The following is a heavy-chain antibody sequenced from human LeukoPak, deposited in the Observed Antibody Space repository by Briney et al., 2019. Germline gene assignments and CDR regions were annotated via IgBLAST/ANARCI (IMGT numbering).Heavy chain of an antibody. J-gene: IGHJ4*02. CDR1: GFIFSIYW. V-gene: IGHV3-7*01. CDR2: IKQDGSEE. CDR3: ARCIAARPGDYFEY. D-gene: IGHD6-6*01. Sequence: GGSLRLSCAASGFIFSIYWMSWVRQPPGKGLEWVANIKQDGSEEYYVGSVKGRFTISRDNARNSLYLQMNSLRADDTAIYYCARCIAARPGDYFEYWGQGTLVTVSS.